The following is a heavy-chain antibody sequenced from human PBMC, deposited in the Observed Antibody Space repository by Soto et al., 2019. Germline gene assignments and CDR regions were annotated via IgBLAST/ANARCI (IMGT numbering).Heavy chain of an antibody. J-gene: IGHJ6*03. V-gene: IGHV4-39*01. CDR2: IYYSGST. CDR3: ARVKGDNWNYPSYYYYMDV. CDR1: GGSISSSSYY. D-gene: IGHD1-7*01. Sequence: SETLSLTCTVSGGSISSSSYYWGWIRQPPGKGLEWIGSIYYSGSTYYNPSLKSRVTISVDTSKNQFSLKLSSVTAADTAVYYCARVKGDNWNYPSYYYYMDVWGKGTTVTVSS.